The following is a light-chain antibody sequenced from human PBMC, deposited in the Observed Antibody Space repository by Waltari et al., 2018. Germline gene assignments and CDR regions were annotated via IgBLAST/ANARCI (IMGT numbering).Light chain of an antibody. CDR2: GTS. CDR3: QQYNDWPRT. V-gene: IGKV3-15*01. J-gene: IGKJ1*01. CDR1: QSVSSN. Sequence: EIVMTQSPGTLSVSPGERATLSCRASQSVSSNLAWYQQKPGQAPRLIIYGTSTRATGSPVRFSGSGSGTEFTLTISSMQSEDFAVYYCQQYNDWPRTFGQGTKVEIK.